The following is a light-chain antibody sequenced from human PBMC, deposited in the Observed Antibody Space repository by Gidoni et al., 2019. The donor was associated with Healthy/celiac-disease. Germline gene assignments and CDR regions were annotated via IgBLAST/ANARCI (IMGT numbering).Light chain of an antibody. Sequence: QMTQSPSSLSASVGDRVTITCRASQSISTFLNWYQQRPGKAPKLLIYGGSSLQSGVPSRFSGSGSGTDFTLTISSLQPEDFATYYCQQSYSLPLPFGGGTKVEIK. CDR2: GGS. CDR3: QQSYSLPLP. J-gene: IGKJ4*01. CDR1: QSISTF. V-gene: IGKV1-39*01.